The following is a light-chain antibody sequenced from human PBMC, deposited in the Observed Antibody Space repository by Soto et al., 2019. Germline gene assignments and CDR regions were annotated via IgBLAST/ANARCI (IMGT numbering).Light chain of an antibody. CDR1: QAIYSY. V-gene: IGKV1-9*01. J-gene: IGKJ2*01. Sequence: DIQLTQSPFFLSASVGDRVTISCRASQAIYSYLAWYQQKPGKAPKLLIFGASKLQSGVPSRFSGSGSGTEFTLTMSSLQSEDFATYYCQPLNSHPRTFGQGTKLDIK. CDR3: QPLNSHPRT. CDR2: GAS.